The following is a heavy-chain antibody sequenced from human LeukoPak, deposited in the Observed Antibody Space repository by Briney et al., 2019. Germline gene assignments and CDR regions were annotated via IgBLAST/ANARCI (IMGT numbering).Heavy chain of an antibody. CDR1: GGSISSYY. J-gene: IGHJ4*02. D-gene: IGHD2-15*01. V-gene: IGHV4-59*12. CDR2: IYYSGST. CDR3: ARDPQYCSGGSCYSGLDY. Sequence: SETLSLTCTVSGGSISSYYWSWIRQPPGKGLEWIGYIYYSGSTNYNPSLKSRVTISVDTSKNQFSPKLSSVTAADTAVYYCARDPQYCSGGSCYSGLDYWGQGTLVTVSS.